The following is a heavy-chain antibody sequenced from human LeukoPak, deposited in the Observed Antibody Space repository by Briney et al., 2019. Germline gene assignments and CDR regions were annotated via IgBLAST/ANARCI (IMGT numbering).Heavy chain of an antibody. CDR2: ISNNGGYT. D-gene: IGHD2-15*01. Sequence: TGGSLRLSCAASGFTFSSSAMSWVRQAPGKGLEWVSAISNNGGYTYYADSVQGRFTISRDNFKSTLCLQMNSLRAEDTAVYYCAKQLGYCSDGSCYFPYWGQGTLATVSS. CDR3: AKQLGYCSDGSCYFPY. V-gene: IGHV3-23*01. J-gene: IGHJ4*02. CDR1: GFTFSSSA.